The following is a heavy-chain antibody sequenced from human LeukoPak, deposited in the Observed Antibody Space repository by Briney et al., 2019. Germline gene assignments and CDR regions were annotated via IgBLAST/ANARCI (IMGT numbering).Heavy chain of an antibody. CDR1: GGSISSSSYY. CDR3: ARVLRIAAAGNTFDC. V-gene: IGHV4-39*01. Sequence: SETLSLTCTVSGGSISSSSYYWGWIRQPPGKGLEWIGSIYYSGSTYYNPSLKSRVTISVDTSKNQFSLKLSSVTAADTAVYYCARVLRIAAAGNTFDCWGQGTLVTVSS. J-gene: IGHJ4*02. D-gene: IGHD6-13*01. CDR2: IYYSGST.